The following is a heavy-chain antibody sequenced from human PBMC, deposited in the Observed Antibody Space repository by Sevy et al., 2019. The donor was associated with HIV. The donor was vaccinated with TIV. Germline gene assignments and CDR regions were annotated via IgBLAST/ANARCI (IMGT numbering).Heavy chain of an antibody. J-gene: IGHJ4*02. V-gene: IGHV3-66*02. CDR3: VSLFLSYRSGWSYFDY. CDR1: GFTVNEKY. CDR2: IFSSGST. Sequence: GGSLRLSCAISGFTVNEKYIIGVRQAPGKGLEWVPVIFSSGSTYYGDSAKGRFTISRDNSKNTVDLQMNSVRAEDTAVYYCVSLFLSYRSGWSYFDYWGQGTLVTVSS. D-gene: IGHD6-19*01.